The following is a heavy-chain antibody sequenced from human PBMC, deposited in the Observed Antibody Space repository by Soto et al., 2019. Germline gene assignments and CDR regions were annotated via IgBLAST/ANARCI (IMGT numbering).Heavy chain of an antibody. CDR3: ARGPQDIVATIGVPNYYYYYGMDV. CDR1: GYTFTGYY. V-gene: IGHV1-2*04. CDR2: INPNSGGT. J-gene: IGHJ6*02. Sequence: ASVKVSCKASGYTFTGYYMHWVRQAPGQGLEWMGWINPNSGGTNYAQKFQGWVTMTRDTSVSTAYMELSRLRSDDTAVYYCARGPQDIVATIGVPNYYYYYGMDVWGQGTTVTVAS. D-gene: IGHD5-12*01.